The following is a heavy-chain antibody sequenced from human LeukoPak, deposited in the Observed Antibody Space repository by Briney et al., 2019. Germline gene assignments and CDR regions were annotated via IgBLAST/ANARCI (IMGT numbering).Heavy chain of an antibody. V-gene: IGHV4-59*01. CDR2: IYYSGST. CDR1: GGSISSYY. D-gene: IGHD2-15*01. J-gene: IGHJ4*02. Sequence: SETLSLTCTVSGGSISSYYWSWIRQPPGKGLEWTGYIYYSGSTNYNPSLKSRVTISVDTSKNQFSLKLSSVTAADTAVYYCALLATATDYWGQGTLVTVSS. CDR3: ALLATATDY.